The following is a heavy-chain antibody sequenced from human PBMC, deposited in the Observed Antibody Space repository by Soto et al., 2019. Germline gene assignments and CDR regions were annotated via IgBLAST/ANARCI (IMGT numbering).Heavy chain of an antibody. CDR3: ACGLAAAGSDY. J-gene: IGHJ4*02. V-gene: IGHV1-69*02. CDR2: IITITGIA. CDR1: EGTFSSYT. D-gene: IGHD6-13*01. Sequence: QVQLVQSGAEVKKPGSSVKVSCKASEGTFSSYTISWVRQAPGQGLEWLGMIITITGIANYAQKFQGRVTITGDKSTSTGYKELSSMRSDDTAVYYCACGLAAAGSDYWGQGTLFTVSS.